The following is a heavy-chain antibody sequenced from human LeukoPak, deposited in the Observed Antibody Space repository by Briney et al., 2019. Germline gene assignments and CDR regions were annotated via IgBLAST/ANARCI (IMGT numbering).Heavy chain of an antibody. Sequence: PSETLSLTCTVSGGSISSYYWSWIRQPPGKGLEWIGYIYYSGSTNYNPSLKSRVIISVDTSKNQFSLKLSSVTAADTAVYYCARGRNVLRYNYAFDIWGQGTMVTVSS. V-gene: IGHV4-59*12. J-gene: IGHJ3*02. CDR1: GGSISSYY. CDR2: IYYSGST. D-gene: IGHD3-9*01. CDR3: ARGRNVLRYNYAFDI.